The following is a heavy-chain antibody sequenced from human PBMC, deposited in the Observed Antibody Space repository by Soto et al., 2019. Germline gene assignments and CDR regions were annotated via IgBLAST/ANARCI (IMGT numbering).Heavy chain of an antibody. D-gene: IGHD6-19*01. CDR2: ISSSSSTI. Sequence: GGSLRLSCAASGFTFSSYSTNWVRQAPGKGLEWVSYISSSSSTIYYADSVKGRFTISRDNAKNSLYLQMNSLRDEDTAVYYCARVAKAVAGSYYYYGMDVWGQGTTVTVSS. J-gene: IGHJ6*02. CDR1: GFTFSSYS. V-gene: IGHV3-48*02. CDR3: ARVAKAVAGSYYYYGMDV.